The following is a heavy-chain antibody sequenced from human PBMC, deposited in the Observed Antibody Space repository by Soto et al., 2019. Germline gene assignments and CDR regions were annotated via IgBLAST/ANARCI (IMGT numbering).Heavy chain of an antibody. D-gene: IGHD6-25*01. V-gene: IGHV3-23*01. J-gene: IGHJ4*02. CDR1: GFTFSSYT. CDR3: AKGASATVIAAGPTLFDY. CDR2: IIGSGTST. Sequence: PGGSLRLSCAASGFTFSSYTMTWVRQAPGKGLEWISVIIGSGTSTYYADSVKGRFTISRDNSKNTLYLQMIGLRAEDTAVYYCAKGASATVIAAGPTLFDYWGQGTMVTVSS.